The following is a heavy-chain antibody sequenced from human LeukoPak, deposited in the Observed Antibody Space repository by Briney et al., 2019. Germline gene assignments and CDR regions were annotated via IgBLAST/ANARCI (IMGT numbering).Heavy chain of an antibody. CDR1: GFTFSSYG. V-gene: IGHV3-30*03. D-gene: IGHD3-10*01. CDR2: ISYDGSNK. CDR3: ARDGITMRILEY. Sequence: GGSLRLSCATSGFTFSSYGMHWVRQAPGKGLEWVAVISYDGSNKYYAGSVKGRFTISRDNSKNALYLQMNSLRAEDTAVYYCARDGITMRILEYWGQGTLVTVSS. J-gene: IGHJ4*02.